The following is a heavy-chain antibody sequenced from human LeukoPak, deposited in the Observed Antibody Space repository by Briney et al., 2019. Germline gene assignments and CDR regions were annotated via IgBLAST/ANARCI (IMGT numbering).Heavy chain of an antibody. D-gene: IGHD1-14*01. Sequence: GGSLRLSCAASGFTVSSNYMSWVRQAPGKGLEWVSLISWDGGSTYYADSVKGRFTISRDNSKNSLYLQMNSLRAEDTALYYCAKGTRDRGDFQHWGQGTLVTVSS. CDR1: GFTVSSNY. CDR3: AKGTRDRGDFQH. V-gene: IGHV3-43D*03. J-gene: IGHJ1*01. CDR2: ISWDGGST.